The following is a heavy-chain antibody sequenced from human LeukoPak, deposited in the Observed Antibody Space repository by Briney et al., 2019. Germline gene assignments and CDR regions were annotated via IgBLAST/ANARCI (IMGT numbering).Heavy chain of an antibody. CDR3: ASGFYGAGHVDEDVFDI. CDR1: GYSLSELC. V-gene: IGHV1-24*01. CDR2: FDPEDVEI. J-gene: IGHJ3*02. D-gene: IGHD4/OR15-4a*01. Sequence: VGSLKVSCKVSGYSLSELCIHWVRQVPGKGFTWMGGFDPEDVEIVYAQTFQGRVTMTEDTSTATDYMELSRLTSEDAVVYYCASGFYGAGHVDEDVFDIWGQGTLVTVSS.